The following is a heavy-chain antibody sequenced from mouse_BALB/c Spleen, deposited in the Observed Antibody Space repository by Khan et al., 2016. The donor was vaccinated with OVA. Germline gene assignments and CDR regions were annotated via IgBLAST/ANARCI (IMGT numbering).Heavy chain of an antibody. CDR1: GYSITSDYA. CDR3: ARWFTY. J-gene: IGHJ3*01. V-gene: IGHV3-2*02. Sequence: EVQLVETGPGLVKPSQSLSLTCTVTGYSITSDYAWNWIRQFPGNKLEWMGYISYSGSTTYNPSLKSRISITRDTSKNQFFLQLNSVTTEDTATYYCARWFTYGGQGTLVTVSA. CDR2: ISYSGST.